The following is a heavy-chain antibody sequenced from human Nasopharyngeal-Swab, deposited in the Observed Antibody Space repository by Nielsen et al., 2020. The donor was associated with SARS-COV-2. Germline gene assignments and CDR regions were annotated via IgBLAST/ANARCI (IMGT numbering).Heavy chain of an antibody. CDR3: AVSGYGGPLDY. D-gene: IGHD3-10*01. CDR2: INTDGSST. CDR1: GFTFSNYW. V-gene: IGHV3-74*01. J-gene: IGHJ4*02. Sequence: GESLKISCAASGFTFSNYWMTWVRQDPGKGLVWVSHINTDGSSTSYADSVKGRFTISRDNAKNTLYLQMNSLRAEDTAVYHCAVSGYGGPLDYWGQGTLVTVST.